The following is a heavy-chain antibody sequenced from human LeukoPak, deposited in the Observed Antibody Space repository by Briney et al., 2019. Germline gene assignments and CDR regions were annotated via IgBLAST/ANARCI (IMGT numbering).Heavy chain of an antibody. D-gene: IGHD4-23*01. J-gene: IGHJ4*02. V-gene: IGHV5-51*01. CDR1: GYSFTSYW. CDR2: IYPGDSDT. CDR3: ATVSTTVVTPVFDY. Sequence: GESLKISCKESGYSFTSYWIGGVRQMPGKGLEWMGIIYPGDSDTRYSPSFQGQVTISADKSISTAYLQWSSLKASDTAMYYCATVSTTVVTPVFDYWGQGTLVTVSS.